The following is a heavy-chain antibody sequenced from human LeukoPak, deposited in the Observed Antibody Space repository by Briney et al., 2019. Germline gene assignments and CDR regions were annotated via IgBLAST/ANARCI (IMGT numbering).Heavy chain of an antibody. V-gene: IGHV5-51*01. Sequence: GESLKISCKGSGYSFTSYWIGWVRQMPGKGLEWMGIIYPGDSDNRYSPSFQGQVTISADKSISTAYLQWSSLKASDTAMYYCARHPAGSHSSSWYGGWFDYWGQGTLVTVSS. J-gene: IGHJ4*02. CDR1: GYSFTSYW. CDR2: IYPGDSDN. D-gene: IGHD6-13*01. CDR3: ARHPAGSHSSSWYGGWFDY.